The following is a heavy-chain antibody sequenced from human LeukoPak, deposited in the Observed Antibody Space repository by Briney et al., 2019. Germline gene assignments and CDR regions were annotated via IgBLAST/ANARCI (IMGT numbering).Heavy chain of an antibody. D-gene: IGHD6-19*01. CDR1: GGSITSYY. CDR2: VYYSGST. J-gene: IGHJ4*02. V-gene: IGHV4-59*01. Sequence: PAETLSLTCTVSGGSITSYYWSWIRQPPGEGLDWIGYVYYSGSTNYNPSLRRRVTISVDASRNQLSLTLSSVTAADTAVYYCARGSLKGWYEGFAYWAQGSLVTVS. CDR3: ARGSLKGWYEGFAY.